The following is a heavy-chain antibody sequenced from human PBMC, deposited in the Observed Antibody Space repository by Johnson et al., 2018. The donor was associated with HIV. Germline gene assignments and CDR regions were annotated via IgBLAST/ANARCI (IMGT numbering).Heavy chain of an antibody. V-gene: IGHV3-30*02. CDR1: GFTFSSYG. CDR2: IRYDGSNK. D-gene: IGHD6-13*01. CDR3: AKDERAAAGTRGLDAFDI. Sequence: QVQLVESGGGVVQPGGSLRLSCAASGFTFSSYGMHWVRQAPGKGLEWVAFIRYDGSNKYYADSVKGRFTISRDNSKNTLYLQMNSLRAEDTAVYYWAKDERAAAGTRGLDAFDIWGQGTMVTVSS. J-gene: IGHJ3*02.